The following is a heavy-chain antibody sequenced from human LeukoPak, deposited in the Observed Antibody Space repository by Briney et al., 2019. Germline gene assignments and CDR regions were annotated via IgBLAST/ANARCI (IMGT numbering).Heavy chain of an antibody. CDR3: ARQGCTTTSCHTIDY. J-gene: IGHJ4*02. Sequence: GESLKISCKGSGYTYTKSWIAWVRQMPRKGLELMGIIYPVDSETRYSPSFQGHVSISVDNSISTAYLQRSSLKASDNPMYYCARQGCTTTSCHTIDYWGQGTLVTVSS. D-gene: IGHD2-2*02. CDR1: GYTYTKSW. CDR2: IYPVDSET. V-gene: IGHV5-51*01.